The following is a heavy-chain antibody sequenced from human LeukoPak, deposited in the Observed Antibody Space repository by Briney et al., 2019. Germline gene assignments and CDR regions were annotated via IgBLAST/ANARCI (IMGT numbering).Heavy chain of an antibody. CDR3: ATAATICSSTSCYDY. CDR1: GYTLTELS. V-gene: IGHV1-24*01. CDR2: FDPEDGET. J-gene: IGHJ4*02. Sequence: GASVKVSCKVSGYTLTELSMHWVRQAPGKGLEWMGGFDPEDGETIYAQKFQGRVTMTEDTSTDTAYMELSSLRSEDTAVYYCATAATICSSTSCYDYWGQGTLVTVSS. D-gene: IGHD2-2*01.